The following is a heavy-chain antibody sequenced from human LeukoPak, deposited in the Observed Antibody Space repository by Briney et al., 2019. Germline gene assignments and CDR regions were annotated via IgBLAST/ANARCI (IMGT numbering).Heavy chain of an antibody. J-gene: IGHJ5*02. D-gene: IGHD3-3*01. CDR2: IYYSGST. Sequence: TSETLSLTCTVSGGSISSYYWSWIRQPPGKGLEWIGYIYYSGSTNYNPSLKSRVTISVDTSKNQFSLKLSSVTAADTAVYYCARYYDFWSGYYNWFDPWGQGTLVTVSS. CDR1: GGSISSYY. V-gene: IGHV4-59*01. CDR3: ARYYDFWSGYYNWFDP.